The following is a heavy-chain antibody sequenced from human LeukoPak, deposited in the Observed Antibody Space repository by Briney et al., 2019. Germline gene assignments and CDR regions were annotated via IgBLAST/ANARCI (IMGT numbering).Heavy chain of an antibody. CDR2: ISSGSSTI. Sequence: GGSLRLSCAAPGFTFSSYSMNSVRPAPGEGLEWVSYISSGSSTIHYADSVKGRFTISRDNAKSSLFLQMNSLRAEDTAVYYCAGIPLSTTMVDYWGQGTLVTVSS. CDR1: GFTFSSYS. D-gene: IGHD5-18*01. V-gene: IGHV3-48*01. CDR3: AGIPLSTTMVDY. J-gene: IGHJ4*02.